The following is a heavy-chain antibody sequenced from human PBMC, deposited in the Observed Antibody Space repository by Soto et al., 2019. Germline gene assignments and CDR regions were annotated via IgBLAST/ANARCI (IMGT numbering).Heavy chain of an antibody. CDR1: GGTFSSYA. CDR2: IIPIFGTA. D-gene: IGHD3-22*01. J-gene: IGHJ3*02. Sequence: QVQLVQSGAEVTKPGSSVKVSCKASGGTFSSYAISWVRQAPGQGLEWMGGIIPIFGTANYAQKFQGRVTITADKSTSTAYMELSSLRSEDTAVYYCARGRLGYYDSSGYYYGNDAFDIWGQGTMVTVSS. V-gene: IGHV1-69*06. CDR3: ARGRLGYYDSSGYYYGNDAFDI.